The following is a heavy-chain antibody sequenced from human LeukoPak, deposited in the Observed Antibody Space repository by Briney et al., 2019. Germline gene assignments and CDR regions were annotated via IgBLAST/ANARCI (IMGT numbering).Heavy chain of an antibody. J-gene: IGHJ3*02. CDR1: GGSISSCGYY. V-gene: IGHV4-39*01. CDR2: VHCSGNT. CDR3: ARHSDNIAAGTPHAFDI. D-gene: IGHD6-13*01. Sequence: SETLSLTCTVSGGSISSCGYYWGWIRQPPGKGLEWIGSVHCSGNTYYNPSHKSRVTISVDTSKKQVYVKLSSVTAADTAVYYCARHSDNIAAGTPHAFDIWGQGTMVTVSS.